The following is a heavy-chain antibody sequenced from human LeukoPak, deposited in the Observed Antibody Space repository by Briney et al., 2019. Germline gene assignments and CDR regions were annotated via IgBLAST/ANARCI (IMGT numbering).Heavy chain of an antibody. Sequence: PGGSLRLSCAASGFTFSSYSMNWVRQAPGKGLEWVSYISSSSSTIYNADSVKGRFTISRDNAKNSLYLQMNSLRAEDTAVYYCARVDDYYDSSGSDYWGQGTLVTVSS. J-gene: IGHJ4*02. CDR3: ARVDDYYDSSGSDY. CDR2: ISSSSSTI. D-gene: IGHD3-22*01. CDR1: GFTFSSYS. V-gene: IGHV3-48*01.